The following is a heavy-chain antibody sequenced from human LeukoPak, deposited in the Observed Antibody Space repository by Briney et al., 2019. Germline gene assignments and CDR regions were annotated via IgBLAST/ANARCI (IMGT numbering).Heavy chain of an antibody. D-gene: IGHD6-13*01. CDR2: TYYSGST. Sequence: SETLSLTCTVSGGSISSYYWSWIRQPPGKGLEWIGYTYYSGSTNYNPSLKSRVTISVDTPKNQFSLKLSSVTAADTAVYYCARSGSSWYEATTNWFDPWGQGTLVTVSS. CDR3: ARSGSSWYEATTNWFDP. CDR1: GGSISSYY. V-gene: IGHV4-59*08. J-gene: IGHJ5*02.